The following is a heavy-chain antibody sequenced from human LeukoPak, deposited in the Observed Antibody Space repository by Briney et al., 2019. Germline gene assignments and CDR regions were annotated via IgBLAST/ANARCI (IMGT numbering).Heavy chain of an antibody. J-gene: IGHJ5*02. CDR1: GGSISSYY. D-gene: IGHD4-23*01. CDR2: IYYSGST. CDR3: ARDPPVGNWFDP. V-gene: IGHV4-59*12. Sequence: SETLSLTCTVSGGSISSYYWSWIRQPPGKGLEWIGYIYYSGSTNYNPSLKSRVTMSVDTSKNQFSLKLSSVTAADTAVYYCARDPPVGNWFDPWGQGTLVTVSS.